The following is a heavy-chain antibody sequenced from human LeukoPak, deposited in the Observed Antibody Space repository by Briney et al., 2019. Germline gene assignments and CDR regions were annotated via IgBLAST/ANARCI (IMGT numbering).Heavy chain of an antibody. CDR2: MNPNSGNT. J-gene: IGHJ6*02. V-gene: IGHV1-8*01. CDR3: VIGVVIPGMIGMDV. CDR1: GYTFTSYD. Sequence: APVKVSCKASGYTFTSYDTNWVRQATGQGLEWMGWMNPNSGNTGYAQKFQGRVTMTRNTSISTAYMELSSLRSEDTAVYYCVIGVVIPGMIGMDVWGQGTTVTVSS. D-gene: IGHD3-3*01.